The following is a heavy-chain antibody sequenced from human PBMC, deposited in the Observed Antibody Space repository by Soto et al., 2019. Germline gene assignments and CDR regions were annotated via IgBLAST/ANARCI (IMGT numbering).Heavy chain of an antibody. Sequence: QVQLQESGPGLVKPSETLSLTCSVSNGSISGFYWTWIRQPPGKILEWIGYIHYSGRTDYNPSLTSRATMSVDTSKIQSSLNLKSITAADTAVYYCVRVGVGIGKHFDSWGRGTLVTVSS. V-gene: IGHV4-59*12. CDR2: IHYSGRT. D-gene: IGHD1-26*01. CDR3: VRVGVGIGKHFDS. CDR1: NGSISGFY. J-gene: IGHJ4*02.